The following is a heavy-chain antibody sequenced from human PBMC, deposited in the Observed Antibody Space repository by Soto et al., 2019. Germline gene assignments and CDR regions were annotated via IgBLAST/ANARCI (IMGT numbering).Heavy chain of an antibody. Sequence: QVQLVQSGDEVKKPGASVKVSCKASGYIFVNYGIAWGRQAPGQGLEWMGWISPYTGNTHSATKVQGRLTMTKDTSTSTDYMDLGSLTSDDTAVYYCVMVDNYVTPTPQDVWGQGTTVTVSS. CDR1: GYIFVNYG. J-gene: IGHJ6*02. CDR3: VMVDNYVTPTPQDV. D-gene: IGHD3-16*01. V-gene: IGHV1-18*01. CDR2: ISPYTGNT.